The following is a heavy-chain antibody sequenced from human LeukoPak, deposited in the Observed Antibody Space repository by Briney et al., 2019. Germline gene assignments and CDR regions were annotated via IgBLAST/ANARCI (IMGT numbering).Heavy chain of an antibody. CDR2: MNPNSGNT. CDR1: GYTFTSYD. Sequence: ASVKVSCKASGYTFTSYDINWVRLATGQGLEWMGWMNPNSGNTGYAQKFQGRVTITRNTSISTAYMELSSLRSEDTAVYYCARGRVGAMLPDYWGQGTLVTVSS. D-gene: IGHD1-26*01. J-gene: IGHJ4*02. CDR3: ARGRVGAMLPDY. V-gene: IGHV1-8*01.